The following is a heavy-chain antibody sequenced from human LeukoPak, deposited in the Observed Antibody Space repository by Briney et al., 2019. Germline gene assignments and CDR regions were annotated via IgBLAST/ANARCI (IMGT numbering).Heavy chain of an antibody. D-gene: IGHD6-13*01. CDR2: ISGSGGST. V-gene: IGHV3-23*01. Sequence: LTGGSLRLSCAASGFTFSSYAMSWVRQAPGKGLEWVSAISGSGGSTYYADSVKGRFTISRDNSKNTLYLQMNSLRAEDTAVYYCAKVQQLINWLDPWGQGTLVTVSS. J-gene: IGHJ5*02. CDR3: AKVQQLINWLDP. CDR1: GFTFSSYA.